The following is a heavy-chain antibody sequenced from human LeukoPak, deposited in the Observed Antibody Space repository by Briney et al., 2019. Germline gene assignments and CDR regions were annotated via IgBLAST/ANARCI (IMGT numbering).Heavy chain of an antibody. J-gene: IGHJ4*02. CDR3: TRGELEVDY. CDR2: IRSKAYGGTT. V-gene: IGHV3-49*04. CDR1: GFTFGDYA. Sequence: GGSLRLSCTASGFTFGDYAMSWVRQAPGKGLEWVGFIRSKAYGGTTEYAASVKGRFTVSRDDSKSIAYLQMNSLKTEDTAVYYCTRGELEVDYWGQGTLVTVSS. D-gene: IGHD1-1*01.